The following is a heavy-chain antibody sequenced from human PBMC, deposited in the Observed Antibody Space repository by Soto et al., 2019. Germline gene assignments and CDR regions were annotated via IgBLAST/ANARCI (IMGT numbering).Heavy chain of an antibody. D-gene: IGHD1-26*01. V-gene: IGHV3-30*03. CDR2: TTSDGARI. Sequence: QVQLVESGGGVVQPGRFLRLSCAASGFAFSTYGMHWVRQAPGKGLEWVAVTTSDGARINYADSVKGRFTISRDNSRTTLYLQMNSLRIDDTAVYYCARKNQGREWELPDYWGQGTLVPVSS. J-gene: IGHJ4*02. CDR1: GFAFSTYG. CDR3: ARKNQGREWELPDY.